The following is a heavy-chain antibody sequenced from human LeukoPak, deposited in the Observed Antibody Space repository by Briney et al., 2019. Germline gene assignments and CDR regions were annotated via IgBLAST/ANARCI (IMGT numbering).Heavy chain of an antibody. J-gene: IGHJ6*03. CDR1: GFTFSSSA. D-gene: IGHD6-6*01. Sequence: GRSLRLSCAASGFTFSSSAMSWVRQAPGKGLEWVSGISGSGGNTHYADSVKGRFTISRDNSKNTLYLQMNSLRAEDTAVYYCAKNGVPYYYFYMDVWGKGTTVTVSS. V-gene: IGHV3-23*01. CDR2: ISGSGGNT. CDR3: AKNGVPYYYFYMDV.